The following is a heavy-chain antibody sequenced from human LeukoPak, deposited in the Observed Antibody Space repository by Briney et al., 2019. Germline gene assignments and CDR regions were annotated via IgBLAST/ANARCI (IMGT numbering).Heavy chain of an antibody. V-gene: IGHV3-30-3*01. D-gene: IGHD6-19*01. J-gene: IGHJ4*02. Sequence: PGRSLRLSCAASGFTFSSYAMHWVRQAPGKGLEWVAVISYDGSNKYYADSVKGRFTISRDNSKNTLYLQMNSLRAEDTAVYCCARVEAVAGPYYFDYWGQGTLVTVSS. CDR2: ISYDGSNK. CDR3: ARVEAVAGPYYFDY. CDR1: GFTFSSYA.